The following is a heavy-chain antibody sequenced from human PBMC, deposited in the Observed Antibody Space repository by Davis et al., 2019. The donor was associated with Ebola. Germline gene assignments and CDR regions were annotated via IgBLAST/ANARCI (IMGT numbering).Heavy chain of an antibody. D-gene: IGHD5-12*01. CDR2: ISWDGGSS. J-gene: IGHJ6*03. Sequence: PGGSLRLFCAASGFTFDDHAMHWVRQAPGKGLEWVSLISWDGGSSYYADSVKGRFTISRDNSKDSLYLQMNSLRAEDTALYYCAKDSGRYFYYYYMDVWGIGTTVTVSS. CDR3: AKDSGRYFYYYYMDV. V-gene: IGHV3-43D*03. CDR1: GFTFDDHA.